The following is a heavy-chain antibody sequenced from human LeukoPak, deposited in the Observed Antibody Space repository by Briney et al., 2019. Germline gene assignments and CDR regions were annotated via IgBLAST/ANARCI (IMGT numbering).Heavy chain of an antibody. CDR1: GFTFDDYA. J-gene: IGHJ4*02. CDR2: ISWNSGTT. Sequence: QAGGSLRLSCVGSGFTFDDYAMHWVRQAPGKGLEWVSGISWNSGTTGYADSLKGLFTISRDNAKNSLYLQMNTLRPGDTALYYCAKTSGYNYGSFDYWGQGTLVTVSS. D-gene: IGHD5-18*01. CDR3: AKTSGYNYGSFDY. V-gene: IGHV3-9*01.